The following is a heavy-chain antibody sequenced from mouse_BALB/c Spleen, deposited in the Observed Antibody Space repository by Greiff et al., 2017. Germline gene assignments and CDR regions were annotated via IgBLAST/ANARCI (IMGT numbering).Heavy chain of an antibody. CDR2: ISSGSSTI. J-gene: IGHJ3*01. D-gene: IGHD1-1*01. V-gene: IGHV5-17*02. Sequence: EVQLVESGGGLVQPGGSRKLSCAASGFTFSSFGMHWVRQAPEKGLEWVAYISSGSSTIYYADTVKGRFTISRDNPKNTLFLQMTSLRSEDTAMYYCARSGGSSWAYWGQGTLVTVSA. CDR1: GFTFSSFG. CDR3: ARSGGSSWAY.